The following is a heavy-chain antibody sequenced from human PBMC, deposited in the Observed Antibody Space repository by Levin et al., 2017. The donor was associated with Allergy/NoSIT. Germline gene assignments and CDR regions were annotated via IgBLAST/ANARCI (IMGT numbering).Heavy chain of an antibody. J-gene: IGHJ3*02. CDR1: GGSISSGGYY. D-gene: IGHD6-13*01. CDR3: ARDGSTTDEAFDI. Sequence: SQTLSLTCTVSGGSISSGGYYWSWIRQHPGKGLEWIGYIYYSGSTYYNPSLKSRVTITVDTSKNQFSLKLSSVTAADTAVYYCARDGSTTDEAFDIWGQGTMVTVSS. CDR2: IYYSGST. V-gene: IGHV4-31*03.